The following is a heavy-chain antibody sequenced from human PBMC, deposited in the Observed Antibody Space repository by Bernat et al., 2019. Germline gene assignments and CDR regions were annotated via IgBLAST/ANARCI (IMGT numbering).Heavy chain of an antibody. Sequence: EVQLVESGGGLVQPGGSLRLSCAASGFTFRSYEMNWVRQAPGKGLEWVAYISDSGSTKYYADSLKGRFTISRDNAKSSQYLQMSSLRADDTAFYYCASEATVVLNVDDAFDIWGQGTMVTVSS. CDR1: GFTFRSYE. D-gene: IGHD4-23*01. V-gene: IGHV3-48*03. J-gene: IGHJ3*02. CDR2: ISDSGSTK. CDR3: ASEATVVLNVDDAFDI.